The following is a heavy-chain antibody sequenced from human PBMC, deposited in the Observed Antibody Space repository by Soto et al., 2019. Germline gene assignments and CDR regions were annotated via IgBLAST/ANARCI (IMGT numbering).Heavy chain of an antibody. CDR2: IYYSGIT. J-gene: IGHJ6*02. CDR3: ARAREGIYYGSGNPYYYYGMDG. CDR1: GGSITSYY. Sequence: SETLSLTCTVSGGSITSYYWSWIRQPPGKGLEWIGYIYYSGITDYNPSLKSRVTISVDTSKSQFSLKLSSVTAADTAVYYCARAREGIYYGSGNPYYYYGMDGWGQGTTVTVSS. V-gene: IGHV4-59*01. D-gene: IGHD3-10*01.